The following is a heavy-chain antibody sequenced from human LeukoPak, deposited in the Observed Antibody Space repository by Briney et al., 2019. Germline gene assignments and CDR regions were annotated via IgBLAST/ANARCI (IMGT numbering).Heavy chain of an antibody. Sequence: PGGSLRLSCAASGFTFSSYAMHWVRQAPGKGLEWVAVISYDGSNKYYADSVKGRFTISRDNSKNTLYLQMNSLRAEDTAVYYCAREGPYSSYLYSLDYWGQGTLVTVSS. CDR1: GFTFSSYA. V-gene: IGHV3-30*04. J-gene: IGHJ4*02. CDR3: AREGPYSSYLYSLDY. D-gene: IGHD5-12*01. CDR2: ISYDGSNK.